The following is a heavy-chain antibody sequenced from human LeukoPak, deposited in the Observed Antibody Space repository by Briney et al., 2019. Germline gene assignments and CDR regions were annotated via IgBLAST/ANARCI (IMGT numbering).Heavy chain of an antibody. CDR2: IYYSGIT. D-gene: IGHD6-13*01. CDR3: ARHSGISAAGTPFDY. V-gene: IGHV4-59*08. CDR1: GGSLSSYY. J-gene: IGHJ4*02. Sequence: SETLSLTCTVSGGSLSSYYWSWIRQPPGKGLEWIGFIYYSGITNYNPSLKSRVTISVDTSKNQFSLKLSSVTAADTAVYYCARHSGISAAGTPFDYWGQGTLVTVSS.